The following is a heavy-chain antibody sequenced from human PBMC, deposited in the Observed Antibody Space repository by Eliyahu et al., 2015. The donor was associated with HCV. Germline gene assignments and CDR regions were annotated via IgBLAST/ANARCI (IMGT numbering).Heavy chain of an antibody. CDR1: GGSVSSGSYY. V-gene: IGHV4-61*01. CDR2: IYYSGST. D-gene: IGHD4-17*01. Sequence: QVQLQESGPGLVKPSETLSLTCTVSGGSVSSGSYYWSWIRQPPGKGLEWIGYIYYSGSTNYNPSLKSRVTISVDTSKNQFSLKLSSVTAADTAVYYCAREGPYGDGFDYWGQGTLVTVSS. CDR3: AREGPYGDGFDY. J-gene: IGHJ4*02.